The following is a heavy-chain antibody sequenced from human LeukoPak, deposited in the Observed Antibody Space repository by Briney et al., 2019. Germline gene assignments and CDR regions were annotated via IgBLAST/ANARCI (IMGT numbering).Heavy chain of an antibody. CDR2: FSGSGGST. CDR3: AKDHRIYCSSTSCPPFDY. J-gene: IGHJ4*02. D-gene: IGHD2-2*01. CDR1: GFPFSSYA. V-gene: IGHV3-23*01. Sequence: GGSLRLSCAASGFPFSSYAMSWVRQAPGKGLGWVSAFSGSGGSTYYADSVKDRFTISRDNSKNTLYLQMNSLRAEDTAVYYCAKDHRIYCSSTSCPPFDYWGQGTLVTVSS.